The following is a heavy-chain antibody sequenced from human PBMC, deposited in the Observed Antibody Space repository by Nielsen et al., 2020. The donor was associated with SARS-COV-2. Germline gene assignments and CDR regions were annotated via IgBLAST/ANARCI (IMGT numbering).Heavy chain of an antibody. J-gene: IGHJ6*02. V-gene: IGHV1-8*01. D-gene: IGHD4-17*01. CDR2: MNPNSGNT. Sequence: ASVKVSCKASGYTFTSYDINWVRQATGQGLEWMGWMNPNSGNTGYAQKFQGRVTMTRNTSISTAYMELSSLRSEDTAVYYCARVNGDYHYYYYGMDVWGQGTTVTVSS. CDR3: ARVNGDYHYYYYGMDV. CDR1: GYTFTSYD.